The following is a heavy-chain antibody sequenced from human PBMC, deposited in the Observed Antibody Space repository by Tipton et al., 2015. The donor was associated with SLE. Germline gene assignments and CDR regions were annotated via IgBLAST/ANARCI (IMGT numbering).Heavy chain of an antibody. V-gene: IGHV3-74*01. CDR2: INSYGSST. D-gene: IGHD3-10*01. CDR3: ARGGSGSSFDY. CDR1: GFTFSSYW. Sequence: SLRLSCAASGFTFSSYWMHWVRQAPGKGLVWVSRINSYGSSTSYADSVKGRFTISRDNAKNTLYLQMNSLRAEDTAVYYCARGGSGSSFDYWGQGPLVTVSS. J-gene: IGHJ4*02.